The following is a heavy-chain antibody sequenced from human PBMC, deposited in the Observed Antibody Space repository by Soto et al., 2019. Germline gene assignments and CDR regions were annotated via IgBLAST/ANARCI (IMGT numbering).Heavy chain of an antibody. Sequence: ASVKVSCKVSGYTLSELSMHWVRQAPGKGLEWMGRFDAEDGETMYAQKFQGRVTMNEDTSTDTAYMELSSLRSEDTAVYYCATDPLRVDDWTDDYWGQGTLVTVSS. CDR1: GYTLSELS. CDR3: ATDPLRVDDWTDDY. J-gene: IGHJ4*02. CDR2: FDAEDGET. D-gene: IGHD3-3*01. V-gene: IGHV1-24*01.